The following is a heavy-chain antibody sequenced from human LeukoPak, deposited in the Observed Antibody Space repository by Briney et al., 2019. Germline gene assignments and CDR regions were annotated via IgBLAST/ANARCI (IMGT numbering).Heavy chain of an antibody. CDR3: AREEVVAATAFDY. CDR2: ISYDGSNK. Sequence: GRSLRLSCAASGFTFSSYAMHWVRQAPGKGLEWVAVISYDGSNKYYADSVKGRFTISRDNSKNTLYLQMNSLRAEDTAVYYCAREEVVAATAFDYWGQGTLVTVSS. J-gene: IGHJ4*02. D-gene: IGHD2-15*01. V-gene: IGHV3-30*04. CDR1: GFTFSSYA.